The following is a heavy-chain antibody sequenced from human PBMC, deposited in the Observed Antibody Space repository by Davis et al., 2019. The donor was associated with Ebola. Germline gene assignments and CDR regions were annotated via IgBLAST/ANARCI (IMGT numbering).Heavy chain of an antibody. Sequence: ASVKVSCKASGYTFTSYGISWVRQAPGQGLEWMGWINPNSGGTNYAQKFQGRVTMTRDTSISTAYMELSRLRSDDTAVYYCARGENSIAARPVYYYYYYMDVWGKGTTVTVSS. CDR2: INPNSGGT. CDR3: ARGENSIAARPVYYYYYYMDV. V-gene: IGHV1-2*02. CDR1: GYTFTSYG. D-gene: IGHD6-6*01. J-gene: IGHJ6*03.